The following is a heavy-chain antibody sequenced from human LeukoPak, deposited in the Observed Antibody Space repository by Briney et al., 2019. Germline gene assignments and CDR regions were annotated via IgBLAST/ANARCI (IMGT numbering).Heavy chain of an antibody. CDR2: IIPIFGTA. D-gene: IGHD6-19*01. Sequence: SVKVSCKASGGTFSSYAISWVRQPPGQGLEWMGGIIPIFGTANYAQKFQGRVTITADESTCTAYMELSSLRSEDTAVYYCARVGMAVAGTFDYWGQGTLVTVSS. CDR3: ARVGMAVAGTFDY. V-gene: IGHV1-69*13. J-gene: IGHJ4*02. CDR1: GGTFSSYA.